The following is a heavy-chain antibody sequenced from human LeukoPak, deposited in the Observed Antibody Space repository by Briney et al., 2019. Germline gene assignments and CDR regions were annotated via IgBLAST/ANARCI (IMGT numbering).Heavy chain of an antibody. CDR1: GGSISSGGYY. J-gene: IGHJ3*02. CDR3: ARHRRDGYNWDAFDI. Sequence: SETLSLTCTVSGGSISSGGYYWSWIRQPPGKGLEWIGYIYHSGSTYYNPSLKSRVTISVDTSKNQFSLKLSSVTAADTAVYYCARHRRDGYNWDAFDIWGQGTMVTVSS. V-gene: IGHV4-30-2*01. D-gene: IGHD5-24*01. CDR2: IYHSGST.